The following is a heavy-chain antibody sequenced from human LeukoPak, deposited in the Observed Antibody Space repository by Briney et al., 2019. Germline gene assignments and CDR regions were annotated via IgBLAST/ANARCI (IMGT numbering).Heavy chain of an antibody. J-gene: IGHJ4*02. D-gene: IGHD3-10*01. CDR3: AREKGNYDSSGSYYLYLDY. V-gene: IGHV3-23*01. CDR2: ISGSGGST. Sequence: GGSLRLSCAASGFTFSSYAMSWVRQAPGKGLEWVSAISGSGGSTYYADSVKGRFTISRDNAKNTLYLQMNSLRAEDTAVYYCAREKGNYDSSGSYYLYLDYWGQGTLVTVSS. CDR1: GFTFSSYA.